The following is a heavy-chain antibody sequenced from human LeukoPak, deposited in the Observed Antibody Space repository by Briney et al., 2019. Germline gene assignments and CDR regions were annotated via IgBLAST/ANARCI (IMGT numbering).Heavy chain of an antibody. J-gene: IGHJ6*03. CDR1: GFTFSSYA. Sequence: GGSLRLSCAASGFTFSSYAMNWVRQAPGKGLEWVSAISGSTGSTYYADSVKGRFTISRDNSNNTLYLQMNSLRAEDTAVYYCAKGAAGANGYYYYYYMDVWGKGTTVTVSS. CDR2: ISGSTGST. D-gene: IGHD6-19*01. CDR3: AKGAAGANGYYYYYYMDV. V-gene: IGHV3-23*01.